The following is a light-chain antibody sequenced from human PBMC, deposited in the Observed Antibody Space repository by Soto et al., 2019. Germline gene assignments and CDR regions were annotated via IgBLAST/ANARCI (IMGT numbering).Light chain of an antibody. J-gene: IGKJ1*01. V-gene: IGKV1-39*01. CDR3: QQSYIDPWT. Sequence: DIQMTQSPSSLSASVGDRVTISCRASQSVTTYLNWYQQKPGKAPNLLIYAASSLQSGVPSRFSGSGSGTDFTITISSLQPEDFAIYYCQQSYIDPWTFGRGTTVEIK. CDR1: QSVTTY. CDR2: AAS.